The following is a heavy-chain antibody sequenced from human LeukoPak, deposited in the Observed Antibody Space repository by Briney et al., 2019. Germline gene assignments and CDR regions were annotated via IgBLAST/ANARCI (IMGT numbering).Heavy chain of an antibody. CDR1: GFTFSSYS. D-gene: IGHD1-26*01. CDR2: IAASDTAM. J-gene: IGHJ4*02. CDR3: ASSGSYRFDY. V-gene: IGHV3-48*02. Sequence: GGSLRLSCAASGFTFSSYSMNWVRQAPGKGLEWVSHIAASDTAMFYADSVKGRFTISRDNAKNSLYLQMNSLRDEDTAVYYCASSGSYRFDYWGQGTLVTVSS.